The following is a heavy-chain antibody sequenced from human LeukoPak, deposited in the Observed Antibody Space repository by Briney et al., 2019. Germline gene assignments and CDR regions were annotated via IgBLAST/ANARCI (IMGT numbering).Heavy chain of an antibody. D-gene: IGHD4-11*01. Sequence: GGSLRLSCAASGFTFSSYAMSWVRQAPGKGLEWVSAISGSGGSTYYADSVKGRFTISRDNSKNTLHLQMNSLRAEDTAVYYCAKVSYSTSYYYYGMDVWGQGTTVTVSS. CDR2: ISGSGGST. CDR1: GFTFSSYA. CDR3: AKVSYSTSYYYYGMDV. V-gene: IGHV3-23*01. J-gene: IGHJ6*02.